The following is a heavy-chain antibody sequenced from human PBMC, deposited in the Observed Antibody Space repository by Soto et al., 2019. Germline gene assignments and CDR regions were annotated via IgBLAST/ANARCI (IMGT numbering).Heavy chain of an antibody. CDR3: ARARLEWLLYQNYYYGMDV. Sequence: SETLSITCTVSGGSISSYYWSWIRQPPGKGLEWIGYIYYSGSTNYNPSLKSRVTISVDTSKNQFSLKLSSVTAADTAVYYCARARLEWLLYQNYYYGMDVWGQGTTVTVS. V-gene: IGHV4-59*01. CDR1: GGSISSYY. CDR2: IYYSGST. D-gene: IGHD3-3*01. J-gene: IGHJ6*02.